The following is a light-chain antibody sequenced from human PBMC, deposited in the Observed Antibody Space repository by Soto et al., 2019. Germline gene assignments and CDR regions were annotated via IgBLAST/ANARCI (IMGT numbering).Light chain of an antibody. V-gene: IGKV3-11*01. Sequence: EIFLTQSPATLSLSPGQRAVLSCRASQTVYSYLAWYQHKPGQAPRLRLYDASKRATDIPARFSGSGSGTDLNLTISSLEPEDFAVYYCQKRAKWPPLTFGGGTKVEI. CDR1: QTVYSY. CDR3: QKRAKWPPLT. J-gene: IGKJ4*01. CDR2: DAS.